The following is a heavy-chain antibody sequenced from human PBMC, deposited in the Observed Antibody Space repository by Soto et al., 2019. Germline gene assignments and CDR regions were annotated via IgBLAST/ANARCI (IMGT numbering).Heavy chain of an antibody. D-gene: IGHD2-2*02. CDR2: INPNSGGT. Sequence: PVGSLRLSCAASGYTFTGYYMHWVRRAPGQGLEWMGWINPNSGGTNYAQKFQGRVTMTRDTSISTAYMELSRLRSDDTAVYYCARELPPDCSSTSCYKPYYYYYGMDVWGQGTTVTVLL. J-gene: IGHJ6*02. CDR1: GYTFTGYY. V-gene: IGHV1-2*02. CDR3: ARELPPDCSSTSCYKPYYYYYGMDV.